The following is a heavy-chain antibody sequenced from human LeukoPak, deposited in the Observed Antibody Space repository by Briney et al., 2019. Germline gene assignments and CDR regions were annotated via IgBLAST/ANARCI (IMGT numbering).Heavy chain of an antibody. D-gene: IGHD2-21*02. CDR3: ARDYCGGDCFPDY. J-gene: IGHJ4*02. CDR2: ISYDGSNK. V-gene: IGHV3-30*03. Sequence: GGSLRLSCAASGFTFSSYGMHWVRQAPGKGLEWVAVISYDGSNKYYADSVKGRFTISRDNSKNTLYLQMNSLRAEDTAVYYCARDYCGGDCFPDYWGQGTLVTVSS. CDR1: GFTFSSYG.